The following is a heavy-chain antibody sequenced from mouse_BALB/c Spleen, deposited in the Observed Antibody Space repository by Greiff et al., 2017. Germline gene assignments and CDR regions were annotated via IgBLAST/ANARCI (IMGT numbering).Heavy chain of an antibody. CDR2: ILPGSGST. V-gene: IGHV1-9*01. CDR3: ARNSDYYAMDY. J-gene: IGHJ4*01. Sequence: VQLQQSGAELMKPGASVKISCKATGYTFSSYWIEWIKQRPGHGLEWIGEILPGSGSTNYNEKFKGKATFTADTSSNTAYMQLSSLTSEDSAVYYCARNSDYYAMDYWGQGTSVTVSS. CDR1: GYTFSSYW.